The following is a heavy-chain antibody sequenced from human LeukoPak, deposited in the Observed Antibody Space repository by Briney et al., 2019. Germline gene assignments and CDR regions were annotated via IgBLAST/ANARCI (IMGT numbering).Heavy chain of an antibody. Sequence: PSETLSLTCAVYGGSFSGYYWSWIRQPPGKGLEWIGEINHSGSTNYNPSLKSRVTISVDTSKNQFSLKLSSVTAADTAVYYCAGSPYYDFWSGLLGAFDYWGQGTLVTVSS. CDR1: GGSFSGYY. D-gene: IGHD3-3*01. V-gene: IGHV4-34*01. CDR3: AGSPYYDFWSGLLGAFDY. J-gene: IGHJ4*02. CDR2: INHSGST.